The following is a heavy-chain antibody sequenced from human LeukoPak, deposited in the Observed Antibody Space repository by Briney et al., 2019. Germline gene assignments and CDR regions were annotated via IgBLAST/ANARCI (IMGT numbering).Heavy chain of an antibody. J-gene: IGHJ4*02. CDR2: IYYSGSTY. D-gene: IGHD1-26*01. CDR3: ARDREWELQSSRYFDY. CDR1: GGSVSSGSYY. Sequence: SETLSLTCTVSGGSVSSGSYYWSWIRQPPGKGLEWIGYIYYSGSTYYYNPSLESRVTISLDTSKNQFSLKLNSLTAADTAVYYCARDREWELQSSRYFDYWGQGTLVTVSS. V-gene: IGHV4-61*01.